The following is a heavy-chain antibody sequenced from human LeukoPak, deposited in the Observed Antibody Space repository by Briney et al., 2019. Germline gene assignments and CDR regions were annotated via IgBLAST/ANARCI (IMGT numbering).Heavy chain of an antibody. CDR1: GFTFSSYA. V-gene: IGHV3-23*01. CDR3: AKGISAAVSTTYFEY. J-gene: IGHJ4*02. Sequence: GGSLRLSCAASGFTFSSYAMNWVRQAPGEGLEWVSTISGGGGVTYYADSVMGRFTISRDNSRDTLYLQMNSLRAGDTAVYYCAKGISAAVSTTYFEYWGQGTLVTVSS. D-gene: IGHD6-13*01. CDR2: ISGGGGVT.